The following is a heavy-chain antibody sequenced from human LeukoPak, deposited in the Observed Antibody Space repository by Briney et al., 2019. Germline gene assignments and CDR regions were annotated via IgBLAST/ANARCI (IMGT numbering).Heavy chain of an antibody. CDR1: GYSFTDYV. CDR3: ARRDDILTGYYDY. J-gene: IGHJ4*02. CDR2: ISAYNGNT. V-gene: IGHV1-18*01. Sequence: ASVKVSCKASGYSFTDYVVSWVRQAPGQGLEWMGWISAYNGNTNYAQKLQGRVTMTTDTSTSTAYMELRSLRSDDTAVYYCARRDDILTGYYDYWGQGTLVTVSS. D-gene: IGHD3-9*01.